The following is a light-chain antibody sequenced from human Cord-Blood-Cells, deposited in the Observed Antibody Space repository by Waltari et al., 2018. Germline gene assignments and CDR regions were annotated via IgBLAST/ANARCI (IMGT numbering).Light chain of an antibody. CDR2: GAS. V-gene: IGKV3-20*01. CDR1: QSVSSSY. Sequence: CRASQSVSSSYLAWYQQKPGQAPRLLIYGASSRATGIPDRFSGSGSGTDFTLTISRLEPEDFAVYYCQQYGSSLLTFGGGTKVEIK. J-gene: IGKJ4*01. CDR3: QQYGSSLLT.